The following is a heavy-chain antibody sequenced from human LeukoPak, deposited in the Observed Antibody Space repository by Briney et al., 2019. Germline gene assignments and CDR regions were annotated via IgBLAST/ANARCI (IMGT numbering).Heavy chain of an antibody. J-gene: IGHJ4*02. CDR3: TTGVLRYFVNRDY. V-gene: IGHV3-15*01. D-gene: IGHD3-9*01. CDR2: IKSKTVGGTT. Sequence: GGSPRLSCGASGFTFSNAWMSWVRKAPGKGLEWVGRIKSKTVGGTTDYAAPVKGRFTISRDDSKTTLYLQMNSLNTEETAVYYCTTGVLRYFVNRDYWGQGTLVTVSS. CDR1: GFTFSNAW.